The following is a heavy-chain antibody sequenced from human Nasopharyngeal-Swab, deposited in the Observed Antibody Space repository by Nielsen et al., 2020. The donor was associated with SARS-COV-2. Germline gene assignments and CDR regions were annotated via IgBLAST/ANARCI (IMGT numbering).Heavy chain of an antibody. J-gene: IGHJ6*02. V-gene: IGHV4-34*01. Sequence: SETLSLTFAVFGGSFSGSYWSWIRQPPGRGLEWIGEINHSGSTMYIPSLKSRVTMSVDTSKNQFSLNLTSVTAADTAVYYCARVALGSYLRGRGMDVWGQGTTVTVSS. CDR3: ARVALGSYLRGRGMDV. CDR2: INHSGST. D-gene: IGHD3-16*02. CDR1: GGSFSGSY.